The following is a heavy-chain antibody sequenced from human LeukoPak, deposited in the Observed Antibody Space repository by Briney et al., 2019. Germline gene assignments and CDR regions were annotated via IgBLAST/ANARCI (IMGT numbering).Heavy chain of an antibody. CDR2: IWYDGSNK. V-gene: IGHV3-33*01. J-gene: IGHJ3*02. CDR3: ARAKDNSGRDGFDI. CDR1: GFTFSTYG. D-gene: IGHD6-19*01. Sequence: PGRSLRLSCAASGFTFSTYGIHWVRQAPGKGLEWVAVIWYDGSNKYYADSVKGRFTISRDNSKNTLYLQMNSLRAEDTAVYHCARAKDNSGRDGFDIWGQGTMVTVSS.